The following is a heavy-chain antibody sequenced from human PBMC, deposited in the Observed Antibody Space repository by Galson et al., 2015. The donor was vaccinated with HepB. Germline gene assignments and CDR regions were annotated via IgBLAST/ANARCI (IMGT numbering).Heavy chain of an antibody. V-gene: IGHV6-1*01. CDR3: ARMVGDTPDS. CDR2: TYYRSKWYN. Sequence: CAISGDSVSSNSAAWNWIRQPPSRGLEWLGRTYYRSKWYNDYALSVKSRITINPDTSKNQFSLQLNSVTLEDTAVYYCARMVGDTPDSWGQGTLVTVSS. J-gene: IGHJ5*02. D-gene: IGHD1-26*01. CDR1: GDSVSSNSAA.